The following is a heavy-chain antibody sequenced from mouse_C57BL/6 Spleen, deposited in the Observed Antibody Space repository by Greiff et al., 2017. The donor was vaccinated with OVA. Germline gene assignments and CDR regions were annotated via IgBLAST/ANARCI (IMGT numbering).Heavy chain of an antibody. Sequence: EVQLVESGGGLVKPGGSLKLSCAASGFTFSSYAMSWVRQTPEKRLEWVATISDGGSYTYYPDNVKGRFTISRDNAKNNLYLQMSHLKSKDTAMYYCARGHGNYGFAYWGQGTLVTVSA. CDR3: ARGHGNYGFAY. V-gene: IGHV5-4*01. J-gene: IGHJ3*01. CDR1: GFTFSSYA. CDR2: ISDGGSYT. D-gene: IGHD2-1*01.